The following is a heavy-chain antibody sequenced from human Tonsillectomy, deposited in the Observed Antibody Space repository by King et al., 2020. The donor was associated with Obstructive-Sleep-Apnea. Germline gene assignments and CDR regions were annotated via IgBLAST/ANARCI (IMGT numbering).Heavy chain of an antibody. J-gene: IGHJ6*02. V-gene: IGHV3-30*04. CDR3: ARDWARGGPDPYYYYYGMDV. CDR1: GFTFSSYA. D-gene: IGHD3-16*01. CDR2: ISYDGSNK. Sequence: VQLVESGGGVVQPGRSLRLSCAASGFTFSSYAMHWVRQAPGKGLEGVAVISYDGSNKYYADSVKGRFTISRDNSKNTLYLQMNSLRAEDTAVYYCARDWARGGPDPYYYYYGMDVWGQGTTVTVSS.